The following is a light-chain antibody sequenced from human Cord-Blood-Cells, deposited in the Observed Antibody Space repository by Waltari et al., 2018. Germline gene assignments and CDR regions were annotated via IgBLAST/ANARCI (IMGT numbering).Light chain of an antibody. J-gene: IGKJ1*01. CDR3: QQSYSTPQP. Sequence: DIQMTQSPSSLSASVRDRVTITCRASQRISSYLNWYQQKPGKAPKPLIYAAASLQSGVPSRFSGSGSGTDFTLTISSLQPEDFATYYCQQSYSTPQPFGQGTKVEIK. CDR2: AAA. CDR1: QRISSY. V-gene: IGKV1-39*01.